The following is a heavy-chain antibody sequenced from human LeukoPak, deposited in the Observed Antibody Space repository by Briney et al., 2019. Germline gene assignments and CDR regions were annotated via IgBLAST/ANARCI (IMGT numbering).Heavy chain of an antibody. J-gene: IGHJ2*01. V-gene: IGHV4-30-2*01. Sequence: SETLSLTCAVSGGSISGGGYSWSWIRQPPGKGLEWIGYIYHSGSTYYNLSLKSRVTISVDRSKNQFSLKLSSVTAADTAVYYCARAFGYYDSSGYCPSYFDLWGRGTLVTVSS. CDR3: ARAFGYYDSSGYCPSYFDL. CDR1: GGSISGGGYS. D-gene: IGHD3-22*01. CDR2: IYHSGST.